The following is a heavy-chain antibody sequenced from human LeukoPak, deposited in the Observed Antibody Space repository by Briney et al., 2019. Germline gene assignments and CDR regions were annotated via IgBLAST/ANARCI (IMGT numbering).Heavy chain of an antibody. Sequence: AETLSLTCTVSVGSISSYYWSWIRQPPGKGLEWIGYIYYSGSTNYNPSLKSRVTISVDTSKNQFSLKLSSVTAADTAVYYCARTSSGSAYYYYGMDVWGQGTTVTVSS. J-gene: IGHJ6*02. D-gene: IGHD6-19*01. V-gene: IGHV4-59*01. CDR2: IYYSGST. CDR3: ARTSSGSAYYYYGMDV. CDR1: VGSISSYY.